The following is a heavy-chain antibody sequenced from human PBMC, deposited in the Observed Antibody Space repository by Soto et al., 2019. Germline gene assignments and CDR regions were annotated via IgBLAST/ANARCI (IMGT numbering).Heavy chain of an antibody. D-gene: IGHD2-2*01. J-gene: IGHJ3*02. CDR3: GRGFGGEYCSSTSCPRAFDI. CDR1: GYSFTSYD. CDR2: MNPNSGNT. V-gene: IGHV1-8*01. Sequence: QVQLVQSGAEVKKPGASVKVSCKASGYSFTSYDINWVRQATGQGLEWMGWMNPNSGNTGYAQKFQGRVTMARNTSISTAYMELSSLRSEDTAVYYCGRGFGGEYCSSTSCPRAFDIWGQGTMVTVSS.